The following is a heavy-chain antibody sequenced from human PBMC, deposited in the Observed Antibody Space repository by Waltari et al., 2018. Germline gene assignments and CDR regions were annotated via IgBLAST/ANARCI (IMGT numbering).Heavy chain of an antibody. CDR1: GFTFSNRW. Sequence: EVQLVESGGGLVNPGGSLRLSCAASGFTFSNRWMAWVGQAPGKGLEWIARIKTQSDGGGATYYAAPVTGRFTVSRDDSKNMLYLQMSSLKTEDTAMYYCTTDQGDSYTFYSFDYWGQGTLVTVSS. CDR2: IKTQSDGGGAT. J-gene: IGHJ4*02. D-gene: IGHD3-16*02. CDR3: TTDQGDSYTFYSFDY. V-gene: IGHV3-15*01.